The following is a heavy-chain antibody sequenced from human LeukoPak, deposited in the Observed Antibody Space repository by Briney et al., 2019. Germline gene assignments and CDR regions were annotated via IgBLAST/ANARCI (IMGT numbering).Heavy chain of an antibody. CDR3: ARSYYDSGGYKYDF. D-gene: IGHD3-22*01. CDR1: GHSISSGYN. V-gene: IGHV4-38-2*01. Sequence: SETLSLTCAVSGHSISSGYNWGWIRQPPGKGLEWIGGINPSGTTYYNPSLKSRVTISVDTSNNQFSLKLNSVTAADTAVYYCARSYYDSGGYKYDFWGQGTLVIVSS. J-gene: IGHJ4*02. CDR2: INPSGTT.